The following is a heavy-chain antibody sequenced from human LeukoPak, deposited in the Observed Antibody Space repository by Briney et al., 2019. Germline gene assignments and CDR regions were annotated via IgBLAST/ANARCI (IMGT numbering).Heavy chain of an antibody. D-gene: IGHD6-13*01. V-gene: IGHV3-53*01. Sequence: GGSLRLSCAASGFTVSSNYMSWVRQAPGKGLEWVSVIYSGGSTYYADSVKGRFTISRDNSKNTLYLQMNSLRAEDTAVYYCARGPRDSSWYVDYWGQGTLVTVSS. CDR3: ARGPRDSSWYVDY. J-gene: IGHJ4*02. CDR2: IYSGGST. CDR1: GFTVSSNY.